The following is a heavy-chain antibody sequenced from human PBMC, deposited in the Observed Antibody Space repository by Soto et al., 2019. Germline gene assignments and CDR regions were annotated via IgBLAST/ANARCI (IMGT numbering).Heavy chain of an antibody. CDR2: ISGAGGST. D-gene: IGHD2-15*01. CDR1: GVSFSSYA. V-gene: IGHV3-23*01. Sequence: EVQLLESGGGLVQPGGSLRLSCAGTGVSFSSYAMSWVRQAPGKGLEWVSGISGAGGSTSYADLVQGRFTISRDNSKRTLYLQMNSLRAEDTAVYYCARAEHQMWYAFDIWGQGAMVTVSS. J-gene: IGHJ3*02. CDR3: ARAEHQMWYAFDI.